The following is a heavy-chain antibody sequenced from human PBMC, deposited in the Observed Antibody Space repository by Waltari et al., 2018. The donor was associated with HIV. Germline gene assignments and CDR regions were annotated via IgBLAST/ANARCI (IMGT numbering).Heavy chain of an antibody. CDR3: ATSRSTYYDTGGYFDY. D-gene: IGHD3-22*01. CDR2: IYPGDSDT. CDR1: GYSFTSYW. V-gene: IGHV5-51*03. Sequence: EVPLVQSGAEVQKPGASRKISWKASGYSFTSYWIGWVRQMPGKGLEWMGIIYPGDSDTRYSPSFQGQVTISADKSISTAYLQWSSLKASDTAMYYCATSRSTYYDTGGYFDYWGQGTLVTVSS. J-gene: IGHJ4*02.